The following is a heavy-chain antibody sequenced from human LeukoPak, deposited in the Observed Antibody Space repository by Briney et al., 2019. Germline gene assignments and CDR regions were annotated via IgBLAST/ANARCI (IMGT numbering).Heavy chain of an antibody. D-gene: IGHD3-22*01. V-gene: IGHV1-69*13. J-gene: IGHJ5*02. CDR1: GGTFSSYA. CDR2: IIPIFGTA. CDR3: ARAGSDSSGYYYVVGWFDP. Sequence: SVKVSCKASGGTFSSYAISWVRQAPGQGLEWMGGIIPIFGTANYAQKFQGRVTITADESTSTAYMELSSLRSEDTAVYYCARAGSDSSGYYYVVGWFDPWGQGTLVTVSS.